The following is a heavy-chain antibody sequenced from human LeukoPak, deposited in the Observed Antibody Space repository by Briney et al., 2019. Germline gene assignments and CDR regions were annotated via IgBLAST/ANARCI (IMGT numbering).Heavy chain of an antibody. J-gene: IGHJ4*02. CDR3: ARSLGWGPGLGIDY. D-gene: IGHD3-10*01. V-gene: IGHV3-11*04. CDR2: ISSSGSTI. CDR1: ELTFSDNT. Sequence: PGGPRKLSLAPPELTFSDNTMSWIRKAPGKGLDWVSYISSSGSTIYYADSVKGRFTISRDNAKNTLYLQMNSLRAEDTAVYYCARSLGWGPGLGIDYWGQGTLVTVSS.